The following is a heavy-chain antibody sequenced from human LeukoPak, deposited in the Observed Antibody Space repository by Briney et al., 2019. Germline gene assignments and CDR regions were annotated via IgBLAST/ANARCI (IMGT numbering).Heavy chain of an antibody. CDR2: ISGSGGST. D-gene: IGHD4-17*01. CDR3: VKDGDYGDYVNNFDY. Sequence: GGSLRLSCAASGFTFSSYAMSWVRQAPGKGLEWVSAISGSGGSTYYADSVKGRFTISRDNSKNTLYLQMNSLRAEDTAVYYCVKDGDYGDYVNNFDYWGQETLVTVSS. J-gene: IGHJ4*02. V-gene: IGHV3-23*01. CDR1: GFTFSSYA.